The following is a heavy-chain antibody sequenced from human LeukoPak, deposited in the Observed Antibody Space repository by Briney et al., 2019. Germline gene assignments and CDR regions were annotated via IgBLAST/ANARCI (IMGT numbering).Heavy chain of an antibody. V-gene: IGHV3-23*01. CDR3: AKDPRAARGSGSYYNPSDY. CDR1: GFTFSSYA. CDR2: ISGSGGST. J-gene: IGHJ4*02. Sequence: GGSLRLSCAASGFTFSSYAMSWVRQAPGKGLEWVSDISGSGGSTYYADSVKGRFTISRDNSKNTLYLQMNSLRAEDTAVYYCAKDPRAARGSGSYYNPSDYWGQGTLVTVSS. D-gene: IGHD3-10*01.